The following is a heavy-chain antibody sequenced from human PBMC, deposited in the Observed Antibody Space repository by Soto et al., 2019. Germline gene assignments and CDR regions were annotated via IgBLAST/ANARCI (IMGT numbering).Heavy chain of an antibody. D-gene: IGHD3-16*02. CDR1: CCSNHNGGFS. CDR3: ARGRGRRGLRLGELSLYYGMDV. Sequence: TPALTCAVPCCSNHNGGFSWGLIPQPPGEGPAGVGYIYQRGSTYYNPSLKSRVTISVDRSKNQFPLKLSSVTAADTAVYYCARGRGRRGLRLGELSLYYGMDVWGQGTTVTVSS. V-gene: IGHV4-30-2*01. J-gene: IGHJ6*02. CDR2: IYQRGST.